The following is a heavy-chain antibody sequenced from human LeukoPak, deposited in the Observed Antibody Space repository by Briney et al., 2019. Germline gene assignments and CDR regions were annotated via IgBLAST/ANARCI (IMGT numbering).Heavy chain of an antibody. CDR2: ISAYNGNT. Sequence: ASVKVSCKASGYTFTSYGISWVRQAPGQGLEWMGWISAYNGNTDYAQSFQGRVTMTIDTSTSTVYMELRSLRSDDTAVYYCARDVGRSYDLDYWGQGTLVTVSS. V-gene: IGHV1-18*01. J-gene: IGHJ4*02. CDR1: GYTFTSYG. CDR3: ARDVGRSYDLDY. D-gene: IGHD3-16*01.